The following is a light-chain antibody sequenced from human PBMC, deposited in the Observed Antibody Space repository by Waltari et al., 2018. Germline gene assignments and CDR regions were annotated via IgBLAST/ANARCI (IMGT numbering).Light chain of an antibody. CDR1: SSNIGLAT. CDR2: TSD. CDR3: ASWDGRLKGVV. Sequence: QSVLPQPPSASGTPGQRVTISCSGSSSNIGLATFNWYQQFPGAAPKLRIHTSDQRPSGVPDRVLGSKSGTSASLSISGLQAEDEADYFCASWDGRLKGVVVGGGTKLTVL. V-gene: IGLV1-44*01. J-gene: IGLJ3*02.